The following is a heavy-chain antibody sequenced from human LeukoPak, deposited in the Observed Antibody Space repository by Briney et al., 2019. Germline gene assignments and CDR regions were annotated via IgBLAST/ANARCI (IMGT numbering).Heavy chain of an antibody. CDR1: GFTVSSNY. Sequence: PGGSLRLSCAASGFTVSSNYMSWVRQAPGKGLEWVSVIYSGGSTYYADSVKGRFTISRDNSKNTLYLQMNSLRAEDTAVYYCARGYYGSGSYYTPNAFDIWGQGTMVTVSS. D-gene: IGHD3-10*01. V-gene: IGHV3-53*01. CDR2: IYSGGST. J-gene: IGHJ3*02. CDR3: ARGYYGSGSYYTPNAFDI.